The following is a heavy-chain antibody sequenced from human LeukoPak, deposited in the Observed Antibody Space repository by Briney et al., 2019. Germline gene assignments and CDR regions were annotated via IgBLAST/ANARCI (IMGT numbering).Heavy chain of an antibody. CDR3: AKDPGGYYDFWSGYSYYCYGMDV. D-gene: IGHD3-3*01. Sequence: GGSLRLSCLTSGFTLSTNAMSWVRQAPGKGLEWISGISGSGASTYYADSVKGRFTISRDDSRNTLYLQMNSLRAEDTAVYYCAKDPGGYYDFWSGYSYYCYGMDVWGQGTTVTVSS. V-gene: IGHV3-23*01. CDR2: ISGSGAST. CDR1: GFTLSTNA. J-gene: IGHJ6*02.